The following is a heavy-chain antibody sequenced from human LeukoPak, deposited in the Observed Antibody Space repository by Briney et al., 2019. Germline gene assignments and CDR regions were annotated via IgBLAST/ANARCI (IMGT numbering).Heavy chain of an antibody. D-gene: IGHD3-16*01. Sequence: SETLSLTCSASGGSISSSNYYWGWIRQPPGEGLEWIGSIYYTGSTYYNPSLKSRVTISVDTSKNQFSLKLSSVTAADTAVYYCARDWHTGEDAFYIWGQGTMVTVSS. CDR3: ARDWHTGEDAFYI. CDR2: IYYTGST. V-gene: IGHV4-39*07. J-gene: IGHJ3*02. CDR1: GGSISSSNYY.